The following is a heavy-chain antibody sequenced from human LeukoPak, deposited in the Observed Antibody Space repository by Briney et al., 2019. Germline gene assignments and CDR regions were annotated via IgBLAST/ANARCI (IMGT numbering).Heavy chain of an antibody. J-gene: IGHJ3*02. D-gene: IGHD2-2*01. CDR1: GVSLTTYY. Sequence: SETLSLTCTVSGVSLTTYYWGWIRQPPGKGLEWVGHISYRGNTNYNPSVKRRSTVSLDTSKNQFSLTLTSLTPADTAVYYCARAWFSSTWEYRDDAFDIWGQGTMVTVSS. V-gene: IGHV4-59*01. CDR3: ARAWFSSTWEYRDDAFDI. CDR2: ISYRGNT.